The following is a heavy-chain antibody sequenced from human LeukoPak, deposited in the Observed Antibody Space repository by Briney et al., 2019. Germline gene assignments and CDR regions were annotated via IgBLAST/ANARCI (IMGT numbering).Heavy chain of an antibody. CDR2: FDPEDGET. V-gene: IGHV1-24*01. D-gene: IGHD6-13*01. J-gene: IGHJ4*02. Sequence: ASVTVSCKVSGYTLTELSMHWVRQAPGKGLEWMGGFDPEDGETIYAQKFQGRVTMTEDTSTDTAYMELSSLRSEDTAVYCCATGGGADSSSWLTADYWGQGTLVTVSS. CDR3: ATGGGADSSSWLTADY. CDR1: GYTLTELS.